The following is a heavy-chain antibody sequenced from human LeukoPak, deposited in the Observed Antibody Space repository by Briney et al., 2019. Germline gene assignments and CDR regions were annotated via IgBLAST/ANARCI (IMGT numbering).Heavy chain of an antibody. CDR1: GGSISSSSYY. CDR2: IYYSGST. J-gene: IGHJ3*02. V-gene: IGHV4-39*07. Sequence: SETLSLTCTVSGGSISSSSYYWGWLRQPPGKGLEWIGSIYYSGSTYYNPSLKSRVTISVDTSKNQFSLKLSSVTAADTAVYYCARGGYSYGYDAFDIWGQGTMVTVSS. CDR3: ARGGYSYGYDAFDI. D-gene: IGHD5-18*01.